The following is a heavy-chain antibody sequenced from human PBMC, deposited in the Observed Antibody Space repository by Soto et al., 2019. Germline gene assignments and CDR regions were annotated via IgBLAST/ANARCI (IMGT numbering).Heavy chain of an antibody. Sequence: QVQLQESGPRLVKPLQTLSLICTVSGGSISSGDYYWSWIRQPPGKGMEWIGYINDRGSTFYNPSLKSRQTRSIYASNNQVLITVNTVTAEDTAVYDCARTEVSKIFFDYWGQGVLVTVSS. CDR1: GGSISSGDYY. CDR3: ARTEVSKIFFDY. J-gene: IGHJ4*02. CDR2: INDRGST. V-gene: IGHV4-30-4*01.